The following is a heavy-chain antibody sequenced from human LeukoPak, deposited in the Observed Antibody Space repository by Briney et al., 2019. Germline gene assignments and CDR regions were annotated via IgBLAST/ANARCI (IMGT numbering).Heavy chain of an antibody. CDR2: INPNSGGT. Sequence: ASVKVSCKASGYTFTGYYMHWVRQAPGQGLEWMGWINPNSGGTNYAQKFQGRVTMTRDTSISTAYMELSRLRSDDTAVYYCAREIAVQDEGDYWGQGTLVTVSS. D-gene: IGHD6-19*01. V-gene: IGHV1-2*02. J-gene: IGHJ4*02. CDR1: GYTFTGYY. CDR3: AREIAVQDEGDY.